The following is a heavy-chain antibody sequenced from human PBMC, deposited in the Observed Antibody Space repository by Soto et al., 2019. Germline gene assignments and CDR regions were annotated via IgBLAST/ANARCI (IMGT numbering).Heavy chain of an antibody. CDR3: AKDSNSRAWYYFAY. D-gene: IGHD6-19*01. V-gene: IGHV3-9*01. CDR2: ISWNSGRI. Sequence: FDAFALNRSSPSTGKGLEWVSGISWNSGRIDYADSVKGRFTISRDNAKNSLYLQMNSLRAEDTALYYCAKDSNSRAWYYFAYWGQGT. J-gene: IGHJ4*02. CDR1: FDAFA.